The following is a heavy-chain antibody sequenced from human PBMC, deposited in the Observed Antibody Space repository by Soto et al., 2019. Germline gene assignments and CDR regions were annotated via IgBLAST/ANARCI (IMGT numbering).Heavy chain of an antibody. J-gene: IGHJ3*02. CDR3: ARWDEGELRSLGAFDI. Sequence: TSETLSLTCAVSGGSISSSNWWSWVRQPPGKGLEWIGEIYHSGSTNYNPSLKSRVTISVDKSKNQFSLKLSSVTAADTAVYYCARWDEGELRSLGAFDIWGQGTMVTVSS. CDR2: IYHSGST. V-gene: IGHV4-4*02. CDR1: GGSISSSNW. D-gene: IGHD1-7*01.